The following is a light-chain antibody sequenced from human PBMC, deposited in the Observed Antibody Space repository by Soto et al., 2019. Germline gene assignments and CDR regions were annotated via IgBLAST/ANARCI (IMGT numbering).Light chain of an antibody. CDR1: QGISSY. Sequence: AIRMTQSPSSLSASTGYRVTITCRASQGISSYLAWYQQKPGKAPKLLIYAASTLQSGVQSRFSGSGSGTDFTLTISCLQSEDFATYYCQQYYSYPFTFGGATKVDIK. CDR2: AAS. V-gene: IGKV1-8*01. CDR3: QQYYSYPFT. J-gene: IGKJ4*01.